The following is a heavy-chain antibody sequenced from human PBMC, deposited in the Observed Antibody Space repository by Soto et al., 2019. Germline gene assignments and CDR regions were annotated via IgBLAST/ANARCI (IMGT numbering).Heavy chain of an antibody. V-gene: IGHV1-8*01. Sequence: ASVKVSCKASGYTFTSYDINWVRQATGQGLEWMGWMNPNSGNTGYAQKFQGRVTMTRNTSISTAYMELSSLRSEDTAVYYCARGAGAAAGPFGDYYYYMDVWGKGTTVTVSS. D-gene: IGHD6-13*01. CDR1: GYTFTSYD. CDR2: MNPNSGNT. J-gene: IGHJ6*03. CDR3: ARGAGAAAGPFGDYYYYMDV.